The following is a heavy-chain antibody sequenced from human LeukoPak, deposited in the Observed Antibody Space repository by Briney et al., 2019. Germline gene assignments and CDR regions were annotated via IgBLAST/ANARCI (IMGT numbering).Heavy chain of an antibody. CDR3: AKDSVGMATISNVDY. Sequence: PGGSLRLSCAASGFTFSSYGMHWVRQAPGKGLEWVAVTSYDGSNKYYADSVKGRFTISRDNYKNTLYLQMNSLSAEDTAVYYCAKDSVGMATISNVDYWGQGTLVTVSS. V-gene: IGHV3-30*18. CDR1: GFTFSSYG. J-gene: IGHJ4*02. CDR2: TSYDGSNK. D-gene: IGHD5-24*01.